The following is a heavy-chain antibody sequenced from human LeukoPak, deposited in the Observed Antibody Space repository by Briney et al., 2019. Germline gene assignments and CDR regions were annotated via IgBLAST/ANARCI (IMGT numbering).Heavy chain of an antibody. V-gene: IGHV4-59*08. CDR3: ARSYFSREDAFDI. Sequence: SETLSLTCTVSGGSISSYYWSWIRQPPGKGLEWIGYIYYSGSTNYNPSLKSRVTISVDTSKNQFSLKLSSVTAADTAVYYCARSYFSREDAFDIWGQGTMVTVTS. D-gene: IGHD2-21*01. CDR2: IYYSGST. CDR1: GGSISSYY. J-gene: IGHJ3*02.